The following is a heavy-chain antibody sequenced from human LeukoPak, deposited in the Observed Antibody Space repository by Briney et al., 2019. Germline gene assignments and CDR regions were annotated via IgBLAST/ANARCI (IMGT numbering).Heavy chain of an antibody. CDR3: ARAASWSPIGDSYYYMDV. Sequence: GASVKVSCKTSGYTFTHYYIHWVRQAPGQGLEWMGWINPNSGNTGYAQKFQGRVTMTRDTSISTVYMELSGLRSEDTAVYYCARAASWSPIGDSYYYMDVWGKGTTVAISS. D-gene: IGHD6-13*01. J-gene: IGHJ6*03. CDR1: GYTFTHYY. V-gene: IGHV1-8*02. CDR2: INPNSGNT.